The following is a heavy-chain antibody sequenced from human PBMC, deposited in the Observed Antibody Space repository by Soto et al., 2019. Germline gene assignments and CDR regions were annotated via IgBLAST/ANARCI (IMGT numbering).Heavy chain of an antibody. CDR1: GGSISSSNW. J-gene: IGHJ6*02. V-gene: IGHV4-4*02. D-gene: IGHD3-10*01. CDR3: ARERAFGESSPGYYYYGMDV. Sequence: QVQLQESGPGLVKPSGTLSLTCAVSGGSISSSNWWSWVRQPPGKGLEWIGEIYHSGSTNYNPSLKSRVPISVDKSKNQFSLKLSSVTAADTAVYYCARERAFGESSPGYYYYGMDVWGQGTTVTVSS. CDR2: IYHSGST.